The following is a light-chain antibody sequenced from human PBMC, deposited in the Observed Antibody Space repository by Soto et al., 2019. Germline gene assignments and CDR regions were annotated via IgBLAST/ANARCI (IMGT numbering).Light chain of an antibody. J-gene: IGKJ3*01. CDR3: LQYGSSPLFT. CDR2: GAS. CDR1: QTVSSTY. Sequence: ELVLTQSPGTLSLSPGERATLSCRASQTVSSTYLAWYQQKPGQAPRLLIFGASIRATGIPDRFSGSGSGTDFTLTINSLEPEDFAVYYCLQYGSSPLFTFGPGTKVDIK. V-gene: IGKV3-20*01.